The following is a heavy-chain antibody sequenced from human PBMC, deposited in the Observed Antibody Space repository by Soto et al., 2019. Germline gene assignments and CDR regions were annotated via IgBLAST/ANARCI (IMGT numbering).Heavy chain of an antibody. D-gene: IGHD1-1*01. CDR3: ARVERGTATTVVDAFDI. V-gene: IGHV4-34*01. Sequence: QVQLQQWGAGLLKPSETLSLTCAVYGGSVSSGNYYWSWIRQPPGKGLEWIGEMSHRGGTHFNPSLKSRVTISVETSKSHISLKMSSVTAADTALYYCARVERGTATTVVDAFDIWGPGTMVTVSS. CDR2: MSHRGGT. J-gene: IGHJ3*02. CDR1: GGSVSSGNYY.